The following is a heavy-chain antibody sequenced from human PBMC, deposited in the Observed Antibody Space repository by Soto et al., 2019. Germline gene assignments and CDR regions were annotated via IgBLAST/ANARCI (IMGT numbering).Heavy chain of an antibody. V-gene: IGHV3-11*06. CDR1: GFTFTDYY. Sequence: QVQLVESGGGLVKPGGSLRLSCAASGFTFTDYYMSWIRQAPGKGLEYVAYIPTRSAYTNYADSVKGRFTISRDNTKNSLFLEMSSLRVEDTAVYYCARLRANSWYMGGYLDSWGQGTLVTVSS. CDR2: IPTRSAYT. D-gene: IGHD6-13*01. CDR3: ARLRANSWYMGGYLDS. J-gene: IGHJ4*02.